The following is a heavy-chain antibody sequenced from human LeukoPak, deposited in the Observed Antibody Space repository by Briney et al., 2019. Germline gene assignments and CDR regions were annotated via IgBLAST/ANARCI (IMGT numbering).Heavy chain of an antibody. J-gene: IGHJ5*02. Sequence: GESLEISCKGSGYSFTSYWIGWVRQMPGKGLEWMGIIYPGDSDTRYSPSFQGQVTISADKSISTAYLQWSSLKASDTAMYYCARTIAAAGTSMLGWFDPWGQGTLVTVSS. D-gene: IGHD6-13*01. CDR2: IYPGDSDT. CDR3: ARTIAAAGTSMLGWFDP. V-gene: IGHV5-51*01. CDR1: GYSFTSYW.